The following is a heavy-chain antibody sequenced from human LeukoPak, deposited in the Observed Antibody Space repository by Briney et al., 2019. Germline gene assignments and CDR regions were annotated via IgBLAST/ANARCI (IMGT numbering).Heavy chain of an antibody. Sequence: GGSLRLSCAASGFTFSSYAMHWVRQAPGKGLEWVAVISYDGSNKYYADSVKGRFTISRDNSKNTLYLQMNSLRAEDTAVYYCAKELVVVVPAAMRYWGQGTLVTVSS. V-gene: IGHV3-30-3*01. CDR1: GFTFSSYA. CDR2: ISYDGSNK. D-gene: IGHD2-2*01. CDR3: AKELVVVVPAAMRY. J-gene: IGHJ4*02.